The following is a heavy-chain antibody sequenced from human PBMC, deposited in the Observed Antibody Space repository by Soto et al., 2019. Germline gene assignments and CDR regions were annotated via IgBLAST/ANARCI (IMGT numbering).Heavy chain of an antibody. V-gene: IGHV4-59*12. CDR3: ARERRGYTGYDSSFDY. CDR2: VSDSGDT. CDR1: GGSISSYS. J-gene: IGHJ4*02. D-gene: IGHD5-12*01. Sequence: QVQLQESGPGLVKPSETLSLTCTVAGGSISSYSWSWIRQPPGRGLAWIAYVSDSGDTNYNPSLERRVTIAVDTSKNQFSLELGSVTAADTAVYYCARERRGYTGYDSSFDYWGQGTLVSVSS.